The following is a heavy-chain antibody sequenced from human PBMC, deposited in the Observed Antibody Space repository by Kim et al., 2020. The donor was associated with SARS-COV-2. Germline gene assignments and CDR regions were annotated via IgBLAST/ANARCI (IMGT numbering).Heavy chain of an antibody. Sequence: YNPSLKNRLTISQDRSTNQLSLQLTSVTAADTAVYYCARHLAGTPAAFDYWGQGILVTVSS. V-gene: IGHV4-61*07. CDR3: ARHLAGTPAAFDY. J-gene: IGHJ4*02. D-gene: IGHD2-2*01.